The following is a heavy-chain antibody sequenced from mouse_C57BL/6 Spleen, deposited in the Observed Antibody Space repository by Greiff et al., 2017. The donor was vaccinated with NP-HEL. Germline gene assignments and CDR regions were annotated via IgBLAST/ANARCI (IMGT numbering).Heavy chain of an antibody. D-gene: IGHD1-1*01. J-gene: IGHJ3*01. V-gene: IGHV1-64*01. Sequence: QVQLQQPGAELVKPGASVKLSCKASGYTFTSYWMHWVKQRPGQGLEWIGMIHPNSGSTNYNEKFKSKATLTVDKSSSTAYMQLSSLTSEDSAVYYGARGFDYYGSSSQAWFAYWGQGTLVTVSA. CDR1: GYTFTSYW. CDR2: IHPNSGST. CDR3: ARGFDYYGSSSQAWFAY.